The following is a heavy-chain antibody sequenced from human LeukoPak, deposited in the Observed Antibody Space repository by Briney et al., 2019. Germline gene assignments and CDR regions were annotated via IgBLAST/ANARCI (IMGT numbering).Heavy chain of an antibody. D-gene: IGHD2-15*01. CDR2: VNPNNGGT. V-gene: IGHV1-2*02. Sequence: ASVKVSCKASGGTFSSYAISWVRQAPGQGLEWMGYVNPNNGGTNYAQKFRGRVTMTRDTSMSTAYMELRSLRSDDTAVYYCARGDEPAAVFEAYLDPWGQGTLVTVSS. J-gene: IGHJ5*02. CDR1: GGTFSSYA. CDR3: ARGDEPAAVFEAYLDP.